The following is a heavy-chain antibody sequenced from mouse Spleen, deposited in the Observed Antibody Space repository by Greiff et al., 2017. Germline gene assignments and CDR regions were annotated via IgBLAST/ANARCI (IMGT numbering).Heavy chain of an antibody. Sequence: QVQLQQPGAELVKPGASVKLSCKASGYTFTSYWMQWVKQRPGQGLEWIGEIDPSDSYTNYNQKFKGKATLTVDTSSSTAYMQLSSLTSEDSAVYYCARRDGYYGDYWGQGTTLTVSS. CDR2: IDPSDSYT. CDR3: ARRDGYYGDY. V-gene: IGHV1-50*01. CDR1: GYTFTSYW. J-gene: IGHJ2*01. D-gene: IGHD2-3*01.